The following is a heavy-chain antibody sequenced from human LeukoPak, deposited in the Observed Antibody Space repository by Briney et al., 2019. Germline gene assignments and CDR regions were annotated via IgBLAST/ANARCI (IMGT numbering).Heavy chain of an antibody. V-gene: IGHV3-30*03. CDR2: ISYDGSNQ. CDR3: ARDSRSYSTGTEY. CDR1: GFTFSSYG. Sequence: GRSLRLSCAASGFTFSSYGMHWVRQAPGKGLEWVAAISYDGSNQYFVDSVKGRFTISRDNSRNTLYLQMNSLRPEDTALYYCARDSRSYSTGTEYWGQGTLVTVSS. J-gene: IGHJ4*02. D-gene: IGHD3-10*01.